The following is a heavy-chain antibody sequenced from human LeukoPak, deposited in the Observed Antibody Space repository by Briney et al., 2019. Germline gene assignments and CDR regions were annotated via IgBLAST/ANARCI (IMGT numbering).Heavy chain of an antibody. CDR1: GFTFSSYA. V-gene: IGHV3-30-3*01. CDR2: ISYDGSNK. J-gene: IGHJ4*02. Sequence: GRSLRFSCAASGFTFSSYAMHWVRQAPGKGLEWVAVISYDGSNKYYADSVKSRFTISRDNSKNTLYLQMNSLRAEDTAVYYCARDPAVAGNYFDYWGQGTLVTVSS. CDR3: ARDPAVAGNYFDY. D-gene: IGHD6-19*01.